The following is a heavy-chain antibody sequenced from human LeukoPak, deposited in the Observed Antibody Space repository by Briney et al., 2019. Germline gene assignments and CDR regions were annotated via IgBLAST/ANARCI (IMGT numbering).Heavy chain of an antibody. Sequence: SETLSLTCAVYGGSFSGYYWSWIRQPPGKGLEWIGEINHSGSTNYNPSLKSRVTISVDTSKNQFSLKLSSVTAADTAVYYCARHARVSVVVVAATRAFDYWGQGTLVTVSS. CDR3: ARHARVSVVVVAATRAFDY. V-gene: IGHV4-34*01. J-gene: IGHJ4*02. CDR2: INHSGST. D-gene: IGHD2-15*01. CDR1: GGSFSGYY.